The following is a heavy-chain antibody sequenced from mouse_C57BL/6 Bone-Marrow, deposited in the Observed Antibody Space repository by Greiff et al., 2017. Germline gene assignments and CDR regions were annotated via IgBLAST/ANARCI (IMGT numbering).Heavy chain of an antibody. CDR2: IDPSDSYT. D-gene: IGHD2-12*01. CDR1: GYTFTSYW. CDR3: RVDSDWYDY. V-gene: IGHV1-69*01. Sequence: QVQLKESGAELVMPGASVKLSCKASGYTFTSYWMHWVKQRPGQGLEWIGEIDPSDSYTNYNQKFKGKSTLTVDKSSSTAYMQLSSLTSEDSAVYYCRVDSDWYDYWGQGTTLTVSS. J-gene: IGHJ2*01.